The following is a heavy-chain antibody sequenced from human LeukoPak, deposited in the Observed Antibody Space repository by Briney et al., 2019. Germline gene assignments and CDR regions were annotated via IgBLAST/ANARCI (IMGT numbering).Heavy chain of an antibody. J-gene: IGHJ4*02. CDR2: IYYSGST. CDR3: ARDKDYYFDY. Sequence: PSETLSLTCTVSGGSISSYYWSWIRQPPGKGLEWIGYIYYSGSTNYNPSLKSRATISVDTSKNQFSLKLSSVTAADTAVYYCARDKDYYFDYWGQGTLVTVSS. V-gene: IGHV4-59*01. CDR1: GGSISSYY.